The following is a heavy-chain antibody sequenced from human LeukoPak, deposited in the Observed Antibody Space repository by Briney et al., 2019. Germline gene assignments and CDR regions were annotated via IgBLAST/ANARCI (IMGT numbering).Heavy chain of an antibody. V-gene: IGHV3-64D*06. Sequence: GGSLRLSCSASGFTFSTLPMHWVRRAPGKGLEYVSGSSSNGGRTYYADSVKGRFTISRDNSKNTLYLQMSSLRPEDTAVYYCVNQISGWVYWGQGTLVTVSS. CDR3: VNQISGWVY. CDR1: GFTFSTLP. CDR2: SSSNGGRT. D-gene: IGHD6-19*01. J-gene: IGHJ4*02.